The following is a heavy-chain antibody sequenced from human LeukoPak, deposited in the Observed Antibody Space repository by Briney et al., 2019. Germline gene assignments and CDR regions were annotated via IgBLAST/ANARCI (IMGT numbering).Heavy chain of an antibody. V-gene: IGHV1-3*01. J-gene: IGHJ4*02. CDR3: ARPLAVSSRWYYFDY. CDR1: GYTFTSYA. Sequence: ASVKVSCKASGYTFTSYAMHWVRQAPGQRLEWMGWINAGNGNAKYSQKFQGRVTITRDTSASTAYMELSSLRSEDTAVYYCARPLAVSSRWYYFDYWGQGTLVTVSS. CDR2: INAGNGNA. D-gene: IGHD6-13*01.